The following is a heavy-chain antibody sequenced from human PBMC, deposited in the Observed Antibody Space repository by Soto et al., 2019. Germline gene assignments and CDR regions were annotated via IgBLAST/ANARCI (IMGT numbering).Heavy chain of an antibody. J-gene: IGHJ6*03. V-gene: IGHV3-23*01. Sequence: QLGGSLRLSCAASGFTFSSYAMSWVRQAPGKGLEWVSAISGSGGSTYYADSLKGRFTISRDNSKNTPDRQMNSLRAEDTAVYYCAKDTLDIVVVPAAMPGVWYYYYYMDVWGKGTTVTVSS. CDR3: AKDTLDIVVVPAAMPGVWYYYYYMDV. CDR1: GFTFSSYA. D-gene: IGHD2-2*03. CDR2: ISGSGGST.